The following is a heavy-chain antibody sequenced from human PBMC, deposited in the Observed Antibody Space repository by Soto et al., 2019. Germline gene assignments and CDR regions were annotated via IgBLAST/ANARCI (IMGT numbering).Heavy chain of an antibody. V-gene: IGHV3-23*01. D-gene: IGHD2-15*01. CDR2: ISGGGGSI. J-gene: IGHJ3*01. CDR1: GFNFKTYP. Sequence: RGSLRLSCAASGFNFKTYPMSWVRQAPGKGLEWVSGISGGGGSIHYVDSVKGRFTISRDNSKNTLYLQMNSLRGEDTAVYYCAKGKAANYVSHAFDVWGQGTGVTVSS. CDR3: AKGKAANYVSHAFDV.